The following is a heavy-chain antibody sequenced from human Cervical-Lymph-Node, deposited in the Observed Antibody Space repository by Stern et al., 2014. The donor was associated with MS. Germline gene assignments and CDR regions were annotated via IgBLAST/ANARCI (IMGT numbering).Heavy chain of an antibody. J-gene: IGHJ4*02. CDR2: ISGHNGDT. CDR1: GYTFRSYG. CDR3: ARNDYSSAWNGYFAY. Sequence: QVQLVQSGAEVKKSGASVKVSCKASGYTFRSYGMSWVRQAPGQGLEWMGWISGHNGDTKYAQNIQDRVTMHSDTSTSTDYLELTSLRPDDTAIYYCARNDYSSAWNGYFAYWGQGTLVTVSS. D-gene: IGHD6-19*01. V-gene: IGHV1-18*01.